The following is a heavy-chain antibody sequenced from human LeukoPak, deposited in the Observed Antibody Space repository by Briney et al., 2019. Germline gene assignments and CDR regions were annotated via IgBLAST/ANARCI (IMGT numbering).Heavy chain of an antibody. V-gene: IGHV4-59*01. CDR3: ARALGSGSRRAFDI. Sequence: SETLSLTCTVSGGSISSYYWSWIRQPPGKGVEWIGYIYYSGSTNYNPSLKSRVTISVDTSKNQFSLKLSSVTAADTAVYYCARALGSGSRRAFDIWGQGTMVTVSS. D-gene: IGHD3-10*01. CDR1: GGSISSYY. CDR2: IYYSGST. J-gene: IGHJ3*02.